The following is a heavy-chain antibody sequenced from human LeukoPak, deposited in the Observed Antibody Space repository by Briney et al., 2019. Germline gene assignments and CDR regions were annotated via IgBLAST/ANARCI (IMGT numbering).Heavy chain of an antibody. CDR2: INPNSGGT. J-gene: IGHJ4*02. CDR3: AREKLRKEGLDY. CDR1: GYTFTGYY. Sequence: ASVKVSCKASGYTFTGYYMHWVRQAPGQGLEWMGWINPNSGGTNYAQKFQGRVTMTRDTSISTAYMELSRLRSDDTAVYYCAREKLRKEGLDYWGQGTPVTVSS. D-gene: IGHD2-15*01. V-gene: IGHV1-2*02.